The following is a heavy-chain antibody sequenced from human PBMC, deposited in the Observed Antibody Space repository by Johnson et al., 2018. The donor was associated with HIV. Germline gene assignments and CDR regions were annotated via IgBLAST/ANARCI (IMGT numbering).Heavy chain of an antibody. D-gene: IGHD1-26*01. CDR3: ARTGRLELLPDAFDI. J-gene: IGHJ3*02. Sequence: VQLVESGGGVVQPGRSLRLSCAASGFTFDDYGMSWVRQAPGKGLEWVSGINWNGGSTGYADSVKGRFTISRDNSKNTLHLQMGSLRTEDMAVYYCARTGRLELLPDAFDIWGQGTMVTVSS. CDR2: INWNGGST. CDR1: GFTFDDYG. V-gene: IGHV3-20*04.